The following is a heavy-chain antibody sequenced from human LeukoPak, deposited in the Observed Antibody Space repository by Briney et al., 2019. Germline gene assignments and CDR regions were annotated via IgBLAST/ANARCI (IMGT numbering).Heavy chain of an antibody. CDR3: ARASCSSGCHGTYYYCYMDV. D-gene: IGHD6-19*01. Sequence: ASVKVSCKASGYTFTSYGISWVRQAPGQGLEWMGWISAYNGNTNYAQKLQGRVTMTTDTSTSTAYMELRSLRFDDTAVYYCARASCSSGCHGTYYYCYMDVWGKGTTVTVSS. CDR2: ISAYNGNT. J-gene: IGHJ6*03. V-gene: IGHV1-18*01. CDR1: GYTFTSYG.